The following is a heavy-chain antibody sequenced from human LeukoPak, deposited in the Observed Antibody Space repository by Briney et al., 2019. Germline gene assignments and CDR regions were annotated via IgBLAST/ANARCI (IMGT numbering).Heavy chain of an antibody. CDR1: GFTFSSYG. CDR2: ISGSGSST. V-gene: IGHV3-23*01. D-gene: IGHD4-17*01. CDR3: AKGNGDYDVD. Sequence: GGTLRLSCAASGFTFSSYGMSWVRQGPGKGLEWVSAISGSGSSTCYADSVKGRFTISRDNSKNTLYLQMNSLRVEDTAVYYCAKGNGDYDVDWGQGTLVTVSS. J-gene: IGHJ4*02.